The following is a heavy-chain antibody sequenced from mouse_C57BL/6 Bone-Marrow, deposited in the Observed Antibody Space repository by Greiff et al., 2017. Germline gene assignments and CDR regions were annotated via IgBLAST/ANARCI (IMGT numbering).Heavy chain of an antibody. V-gene: IGHV1-50*01. CDR3: ARKYFDV. CDR1: GYTFTSYW. CDR2: IDPSDSYT. J-gene: IGHJ1*03. Sequence: QVQLKQPGAELVKPGASVKLSCKASGYTFTSYWMQWVKQRPGQGLEWIGEIDPSDSYTNYNQKFKGKATLTVDTSSSTAYMQLSSLTSEDSAVYYCARKYFDVWVTGTTVTVSS.